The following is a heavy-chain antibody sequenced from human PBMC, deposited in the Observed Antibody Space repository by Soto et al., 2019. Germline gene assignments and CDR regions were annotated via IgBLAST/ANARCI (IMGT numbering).Heavy chain of an antibody. D-gene: IGHD3-22*01. CDR3: AIERGGWASCYCDY. V-gene: IGHV1-69*18. J-gene: IGHJ4*02. CDR2: IIPLYGRT. Sequence: QVQLVQSGPEVRNPGSSVRVSCKASGGTFSTHAINWVRQAPGQGLEWVGMIIPLYGRTNYAQKLQGRVTITADDSSRTSALDLSSLTSEDTAVYFCAIERGGWASCYCDYWGQGTQVNISS. CDR1: GGTFSTHA.